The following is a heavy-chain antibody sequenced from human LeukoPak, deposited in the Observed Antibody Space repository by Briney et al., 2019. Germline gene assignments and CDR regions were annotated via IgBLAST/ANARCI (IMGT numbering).Heavy chain of an antibody. V-gene: IGHV3-23*01. D-gene: IGHD3-22*01. CDR2: SSSTGATT. J-gene: IGHJ4*02. Sequence: GGSLRLSCAASGFSFNSYAMNWVRQAPGKGLEWVSVSSSTGATTYYAASVKGRFTISRDNSKSTLYLQMDALRADDTAVYYCARSLNGFYRGLDFWGQGTLVTVSS. CDR3: ARSLNGFYRGLDF. CDR1: GFSFNSYA.